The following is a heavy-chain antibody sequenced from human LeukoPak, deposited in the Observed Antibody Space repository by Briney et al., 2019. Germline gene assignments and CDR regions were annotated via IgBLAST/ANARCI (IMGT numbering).Heavy chain of an antibody. J-gene: IGHJ3*02. CDR1: GFTFSSYE. Sequence: PGGSLRLSCAASGFTFSSYEMNWVRQAPGKGLEWVSYISSSGSTIYYADSVKGRFTISRDNPKNSLYLQMNSLRAEDTAVYYCARGRVGQWLVDAFDIWGQGTMVTVSS. D-gene: IGHD6-19*01. V-gene: IGHV3-48*03. CDR3: ARGRVGQWLVDAFDI. CDR2: ISSSGSTI.